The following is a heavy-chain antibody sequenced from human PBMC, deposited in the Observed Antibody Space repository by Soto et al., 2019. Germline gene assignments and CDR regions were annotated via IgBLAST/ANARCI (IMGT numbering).Heavy chain of an antibody. J-gene: IGHJ6*02. CDR1: GGSISSSNW. V-gene: IGHV4-4*02. Sequence: SETLSLTCAVSGGSISSSNWWSWVRQPPGKGLEWIGEIYHSGSTNYNPPLKSRVTISVDKSKNQFSLKLSSVTAADTAVYYCASGGYCSGGSCYSDYYGMDVWGQGTTVTVSS. D-gene: IGHD2-15*01. CDR2: IYHSGST. CDR3: ASGGYCSGGSCYSDYYGMDV.